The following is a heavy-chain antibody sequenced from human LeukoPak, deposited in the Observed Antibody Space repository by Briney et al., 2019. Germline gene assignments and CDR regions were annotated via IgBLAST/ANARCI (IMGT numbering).Heavy chain of an antibody. CDR1: GGSISSYY. CDR2: IYYSGST. V-gene: IGHV4-59*01. CDR3: ARGTYYYDSSGYSFDY. Sequence: SETLSLTCTVSGGSISSYYWSWIRQPPGKGLEWIGYIYYSGSTNYNPSLKSRVTISVDTSKNQFSLKLSSVTAADTAVHYCARGTYYYDSSGYSFDYWGQGTLVTVSS. D-gene: IGHD3-22*01. J-gene: IGHJ4*02.